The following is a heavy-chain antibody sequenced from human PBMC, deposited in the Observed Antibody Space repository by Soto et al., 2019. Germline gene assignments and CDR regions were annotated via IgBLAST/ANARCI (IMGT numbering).Heavy chain of an antibody. CDR1: GGTFSSYG. CDR3: ARDSVGYCSRTRCYGQGYFDY. D-gene: IGHD2-2*03. Sequence: GASVKVSCKASGGTFSSYGISWVRQAPGQGLEWMAWINPISGNTNYAQKFQGRVTMTRDTSITTTYMELSRLTSDDTAVYYCARDSVGYCSRTRCYGQGYFDYWGQGALVTVSS. J-gene: IGHJ4*02. CDR2: INPISGNT. V-gene: IGHV1-2*02.